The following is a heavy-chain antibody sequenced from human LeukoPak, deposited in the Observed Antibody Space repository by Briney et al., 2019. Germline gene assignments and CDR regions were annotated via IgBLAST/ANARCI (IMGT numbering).Heavy chain of an antibody. V-gene: IGHV3-30*02. CDR3: AKDPGARVRGYYMDV. Sequence: GGSLRLSCAASGFTFSSYGMHWVRQATGKGLEWVSFIENDGSNKYYADSVKGRFTISRDNSKNTLYLQMNSLRAEDTAVFYCAKDPGARVRGYYMDVWGKGTTVTVSS. CDR2: IENDGSNK. D-gene: IGHD2-8*02. CDR1: GFTFSSYG. J-gene: IGHJ6*03.